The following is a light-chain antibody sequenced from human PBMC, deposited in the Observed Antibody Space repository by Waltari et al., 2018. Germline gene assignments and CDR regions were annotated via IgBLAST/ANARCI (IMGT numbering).Light chain of an antibody. J-gene: IGLJ2*01. Sequence: SSELTQDPAVSVALGQTVRITCQGDSLRSYYASWYQQKPGQAPVLVIYGKNNRPSGIPDRFSGSSSGNTASLTSTVAQAEDEADYYCNSRDSSGNHVVFGGGTKLTVL. CDR3: NSRDSSGNHVV. CDR1: SLRSYY. V-gene: IGLV3-19*01. CDR2: GKN.